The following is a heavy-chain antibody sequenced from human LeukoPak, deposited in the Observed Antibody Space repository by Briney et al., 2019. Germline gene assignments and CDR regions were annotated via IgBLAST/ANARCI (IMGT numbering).Heavy chain of an antibody. CDR3: ARPHTGFDS. V-gene: IGHV3-74*01. CDR2: INSDGSTT. Sequence: PGGSLRLSCTASGITFSSYWMHWVRQAPGKGLVWVSRINSDGSTTTYADSVKGRFTISRDNAKNTPYLQMNSLRVEDTAVYYCARPHTGFDSWGQGTLVTVSS. J-gene: IGHJ4*02. CDR1: GITFSSYW.